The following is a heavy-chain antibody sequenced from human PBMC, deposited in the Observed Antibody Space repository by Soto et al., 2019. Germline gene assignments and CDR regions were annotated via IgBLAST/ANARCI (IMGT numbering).Heavy chain of an antibody. CDR2: ISGSGGST. V-gene: IGHV3-23*01. CDR3: AKDYHNPPIAAAARGFIDY. J-gene: IGHJ4*02. Sequence: HPGGSLRLSCAASGFTFSSYAMSWVRQAPGKGLEWVSAISGSGGSTYYAGSVKGRFTISRDNSKNTLYLQMNSLRAEDTAVYYCAKDYHNPPIAAAARGFIDYWGQGTLVTVSS. CDR1: GFTFSSYA. D-gene: IGHD6-13*01.